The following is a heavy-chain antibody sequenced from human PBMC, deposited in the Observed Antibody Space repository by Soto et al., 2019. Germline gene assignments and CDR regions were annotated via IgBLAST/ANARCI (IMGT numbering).Heavy chain of an antibody. Sequence: ASVKVSCKASGYTFTSYAMHWVRQAPGQRLEWMGWINAYNGNTNYAQKLQGRVTMTTDTSTSTAYMELRSLRSDDTAVYYCARDGCSGGSCYFNWFDPWGQGTLVTVSS. CDR3: ARDGCSGGSCYFNWFDP. V-gene: IGHV1-18*01. CDR1: GYTFTSYA. D-gene: IGHD2-15*01. CDR2: INAYNGNT. J-gene: IGHJ5*02.